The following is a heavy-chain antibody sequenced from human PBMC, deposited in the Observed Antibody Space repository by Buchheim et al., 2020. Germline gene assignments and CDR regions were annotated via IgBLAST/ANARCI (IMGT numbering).Heavy chain of an antibody. V-gene: IGHV1-46*01. CDR1: GYTFTSYY. J-gene: IGHJ4*02. D-gene: IGHD6-13*01. Sequence: QVQLVQSGAEVKKPGASVKVSCKASGYTFTSYYVHWVRQAPGQGLEWMGIINPSGAGTSYSQKFRGRVTMTRDTSTSTVYMELSSLRSEDMAVYYCARDRGAAAGTSPGYWGQGTL. CDR3: ARDRGAAAGTSPGY. CDR2: INPSGAGT.